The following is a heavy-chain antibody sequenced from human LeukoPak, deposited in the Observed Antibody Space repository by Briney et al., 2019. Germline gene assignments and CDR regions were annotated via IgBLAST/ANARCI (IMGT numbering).Heavy chain of an antibody. V-gene: IGHV1-18*01. Sequence: ASVKVSCKASGYTFTSYGISWVRQAPGQGLEWMGWISAYNGNTNYAQKLQGRVTMTTDTSTSTAYMELRSLRSDDTAVYYCARDSYYSNYEYYYYGMDVWGQGTTVTVSS. CDR2: ISAYNGNT. CDR1: GYTFTSYG. D-gene: IGHD4-11*01. J-gene: IGHJ6*02. CDR3: ARDSYYSNYEYYYYGMDV.